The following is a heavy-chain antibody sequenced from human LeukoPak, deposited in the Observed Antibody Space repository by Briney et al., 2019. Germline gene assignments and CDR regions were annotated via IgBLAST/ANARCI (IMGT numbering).Heavy chain of an antibody. Sequence: GGSLRLSCAASGFNFDDYAMHWVRQAPGKGLEWVSGLNSDGSITGYVDSVKGRFTISRDNAKNTLYLQMNTLRAEDTAVYYCARGGYGAYMGWGQGNLVTVSS. V-gene: IGHV3-74*01. D-gene: IGHD4-17*01. CDR1: GFNFDDYA. CDR3: ARGGYGAYMG. J-gene: IGHJ4*02. CDR2: LNSDGSIT.